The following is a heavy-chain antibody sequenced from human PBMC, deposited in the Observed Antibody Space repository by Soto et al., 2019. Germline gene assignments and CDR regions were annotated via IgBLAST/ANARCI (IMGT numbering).Heavy chain of an antibody. CDR3: ARDKCPVHGGSCYSVPAWFDP. Sequence: SETLSLTCAVSGGSISSSNWWSWVRQPPGKGLEWIGEIYHSGSTNYNPSLKSRVTISVDKSKNQFSLKLSSVTAADTAVYYCARDKCPVHGGSCYSVPAWFDPWGQGTLVTVSS. CDR2: IYHSGST. J-gene: IGHJ5*02. CDR1: GGSISSSNW. V-gene: IGHV4-4*02. D-gene: IGHD2-15*01.